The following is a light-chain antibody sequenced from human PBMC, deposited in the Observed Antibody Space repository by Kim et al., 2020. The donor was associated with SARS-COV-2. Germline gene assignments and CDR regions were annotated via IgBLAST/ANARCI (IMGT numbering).Light chain of an antibody. V-gene: IGKV1-5*03. CDR3: QYYNSYSDA. CDR1: QSISTW. CDR2: KAS. Sequence: SASVGDRVTITCRASQSISTWLAWYQQKPGKAPKLLIYKASNLETGVPSRFRGSGSGTEFTLTISSLQPDDFATYYCQYYNSYSDAFGQGTKLE. J-gene: IGKJ2*01.